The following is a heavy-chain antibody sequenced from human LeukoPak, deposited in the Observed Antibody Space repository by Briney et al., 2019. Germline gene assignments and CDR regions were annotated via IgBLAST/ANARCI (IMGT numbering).Heavy chain of an antibody. CDR1: GFTFNDHA. V-gene: IGHV3-9*01. CDR2: INWNSDNI. Sequence: GGSLRLSCAASGFTFNDHARYWVRQAPGKGLEWVSGINWNSDNIGYADSVKGRFTISRDDAKNSLFLQMNSLRTEDTCLYYCARASYYYDTTGLGAVDIWGQGTMATVSS. CDR3: ARASYYYDTTGLGAVDI. J-gene: IGHJ3*02. D-gene: IGHD3-22*01.